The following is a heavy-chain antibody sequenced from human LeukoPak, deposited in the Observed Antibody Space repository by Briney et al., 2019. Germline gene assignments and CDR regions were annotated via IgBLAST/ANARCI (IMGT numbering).Heavy chain of an antibody. CDR3: ARSLPGLDV. CDR1: GFIFIDYW. Sequence: GGSLRLSCEISGFIFIDYWMHWVRQVPGKGPVWVSRINPDGTATNYADSVKGRSIISRDNAKNTLYLQMNSLRVEDTAMYYCARSLPGLDVWGQGTTVTVSS. CDR2: INPDGTAT. J-gene: IGHJ6*02. V-gene: IGHV3-74*01.